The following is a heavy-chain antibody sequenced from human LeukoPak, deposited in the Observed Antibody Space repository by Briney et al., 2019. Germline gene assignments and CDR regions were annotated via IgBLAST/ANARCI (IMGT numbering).Heavy chain of an antibody. D-gene: IGHD4/OR15-4a*01. Sequence: PSQTLSLTCTVSGGSISSGSYYWSWIRQPAGKGLEWIGRIYTSGSTNYNPSLKSRVTISVDTSKNQFSLKLSSVTAADTAVYYCARESFVRLWSSTRRDWFDPWGQGTLVTVSS. V-gene: IGHV4-61*02. J-gene: IGHJ5*02. CDR3: ARESFVRLWSSTRRDWFDP. CDR2: IYTSGST. CDR1: GGSISSGSYY.